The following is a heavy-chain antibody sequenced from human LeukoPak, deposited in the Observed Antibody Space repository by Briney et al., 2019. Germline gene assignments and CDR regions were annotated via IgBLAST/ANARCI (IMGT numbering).Heavy chain of an antibody. V-gene: IGHV3-33*01. J-gene: IGHJ4*02. CDR2: IWYDGSNK. CDR3: ARGEYYDSSGCDY. D-gene: IGHD3-22*01. CDR1: GFTFSSYG. Sequence: GRSLRLSCAASGFTFSSYGIHWVRQAPGKGLEWVAVIWYDGSNKYYADSVKGRFTISRDNSKNTLYLQMNSLRAEDTAVYYCARGEYYDSSGCDYWGQGTLVTVSS.